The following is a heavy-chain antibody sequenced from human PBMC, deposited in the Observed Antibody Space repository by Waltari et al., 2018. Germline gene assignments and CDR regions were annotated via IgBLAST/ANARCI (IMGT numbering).Heavy chain of an antibody. V-gene: IGHV4-38-2*01. J-gene: IGHJ2*01. CDR1: GYSISSGYY. CDR2: IYHSGST. D-gene: IGHD3-16*01. Sequence: QVQLQESGPGLVKPSETLSLTCAVSGYSISSGYYWGWLRQPPGKGLEWIGSIYHSGSTYYNPSLKSRVTISVDTSKNQFSLKLSSVTAADTAVYYCARVQIMNRVFDLWGRGTLVTVSS. CDR3: ARVQIMNRVFDL.